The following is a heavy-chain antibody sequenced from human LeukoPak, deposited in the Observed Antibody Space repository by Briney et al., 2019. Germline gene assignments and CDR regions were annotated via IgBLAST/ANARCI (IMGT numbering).Heavy chain of an antibody. J-gene: IGHJ2*01. CDR3: ARGLGGGNSVYFDL. CDR2: INHGGSA. V-gene: IGHV4-34*01. CDR1: DVSLSAYY. D-gene: IGHD4-23*01. Sequence: PSETLSLTCAVYDVSLSAYYWSWIRQPPGKGMEWIGEINHGGSANYNPTLQSRVTISVDTSKNQFSLKLSSVAAADTGVYYCARGLGGGNSVYFDLWGRSTLVMVSS.